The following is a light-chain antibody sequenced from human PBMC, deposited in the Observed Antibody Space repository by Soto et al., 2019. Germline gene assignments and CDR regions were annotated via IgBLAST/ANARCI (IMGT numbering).Light chain of an antibody. Sequence: EIVMTQSPATLSVSPGERATLSCRASQSVSSNLAWYQQKPGQAPRLLIYGAFNRATGIPARFSGSESGTDFTLTIIRLEPEDFAVYYCQQYDISPWTFGQGTKVDIK. V-gene: IGKV3D-15*01. J-gene: IGKJ1*01. CDR3: QQYDISPWT. CDR1: QSVSSN. CDR2: GAF.